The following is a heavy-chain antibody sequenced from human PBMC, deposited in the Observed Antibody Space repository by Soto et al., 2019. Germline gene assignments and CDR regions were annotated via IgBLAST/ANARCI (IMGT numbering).Heavy chain of an antibody. J-gene: IGHJ4*02. CDR3: ATRAGAPAD. V-gene: IGHV3-7*01. CDR2: INEDGNKQ. Sequence: QAWGSLRLSCAASGFSFNTYWMSWVRQAPGKGLEWVANINEDGNKQNYVDSVRGRFTISRDNAKTSVHLQMNSLRVEDTAVYYCATRAGAPADWGQGTLVTVSS. CDR1: GFSFNTYW. D-gene: IGHD6-25*01.